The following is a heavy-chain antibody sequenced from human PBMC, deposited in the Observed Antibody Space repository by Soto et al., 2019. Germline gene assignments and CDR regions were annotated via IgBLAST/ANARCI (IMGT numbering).Heavy chain of an antibody. V-gene: IGHV3-30*18. CDR2: VTYDGIKK. Sequence: QVQLVESGGGVVQPGRSLRLSCAASAVTLSRFGMHWVRQAPGKGLEWVAFVTYDGIKKNYADSVKGRFTISRDNSKNTLDLQMNSLRAEDTAVYYCAKSKAPLAYYGSGNFYDYYYGMDVWGQGTTVTVSS. J-gene: IGHJ6*02. CDR1: AVTLSRFG. D-gene: IGHD3-10*01. CDR3: AKSKAPLAYYGSGNFYDYYYGMDV.